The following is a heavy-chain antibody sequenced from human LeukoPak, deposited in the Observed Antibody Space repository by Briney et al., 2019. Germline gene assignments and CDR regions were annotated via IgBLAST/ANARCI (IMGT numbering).Heavy chain of an antibody. CDR1: GYTFTGYY. CDR3: TRGSYYDSSGYSGVRLFDY. CDR2: INPNSGGT. V-gene: IGHV1-2*02. J-gene: IGHJ4*02. D-gene: IGHD3-22*01. Sequence: ASVKVSCKASGYTFTGYYIHWVRQAPGQGLEWTGWINPNSGGTNYAQKFQGRVTMTSDTSISTAYMELSRLRSDDTALYYCTRGSYYDSSGYSGVRLFDYWGQGTPVTVPS.